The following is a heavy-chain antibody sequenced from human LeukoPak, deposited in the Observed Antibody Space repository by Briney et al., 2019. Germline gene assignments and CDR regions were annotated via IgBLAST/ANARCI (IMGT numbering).Heavy chain of an antibody. CDR2: INHSGST. CDR1: GGSFSGYY. D-gene: IGHD3-22*01. V-gene: IGHV4-34*01. Sequence: SETLSLTCDVYGGSFSGYYWSWLRQPPGKGLEWLGEINHSGSTNYNPSLKSRVTISVDTSKNQFSLKLSSVTAADTAVYYCARVYYDSSGYYWLDYWGQGTLVTVSS. J-gene: IGHJ4*02. CDR3: ARVYYDSSGYYWLDY.